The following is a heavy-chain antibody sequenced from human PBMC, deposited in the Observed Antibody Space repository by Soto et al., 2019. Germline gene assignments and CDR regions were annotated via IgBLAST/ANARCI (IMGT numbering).Heavy chain of an antibody. J-gene: IGHJ6*02. CDR3: AKENFYSNYYYYYGMDV. CDR2: ISGSGVST. D-gene: IGHD4-4*01. V-gene: IGHV3-23*01. Sequence: GSLRLSCAASGFTFSSYAMSWVRQAPGKGLEWVSAISGSGVSTYYADSVKGRFTISRDNSKNTLYLQMNSLRAEDTAVYYCAKENFYSNYYYYYGMDVWGQGTTVTVSS. CDR1: GFTFSSYA.